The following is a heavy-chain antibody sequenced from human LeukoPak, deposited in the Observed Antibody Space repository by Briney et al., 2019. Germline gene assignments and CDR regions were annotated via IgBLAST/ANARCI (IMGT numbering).Heavy chain of an antibody. V-gene: IGHV1-2*02. CDR2: INPNKGGT. CDR3: ARAIVVVAATVNYYYYGMEV. J-gene: IGHJ6*02. CDR1: RYTYTRYY. Sequence: GAPVKLSCKAFRYTYTRYYMHWGRQAPGHGLRWMGWINPNKGGTNYAQKITGRVTMTRYTSISTAYMERSRLISDDTAVYYCARAIVVVAATVNYYYYGMEVWGQGTTVTVSS. D-gene: IGHD2-15*01.